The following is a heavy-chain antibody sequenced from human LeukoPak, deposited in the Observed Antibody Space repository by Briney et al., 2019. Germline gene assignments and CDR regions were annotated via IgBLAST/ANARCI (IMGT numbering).Heavy chain of an antibody. Sequence: GESLKISCKGSGYSFTSCWISWVRQMPGKGLEWMGRIDPSDSYTNYSPSFQGHVTISADKSISTAYLQWSSLKASDTAVYYCARHVSSLYYYGMDVWGQGTTVTVSS. J-gene: IGHJ6*02. D-gene: IGHD6-13*01. V-gene: IGHV5-10-1*01. CDR1: GYSFTSCW. CDR2: IDPSDSYT. CDR3: ARHVSSLYYYGMDV.